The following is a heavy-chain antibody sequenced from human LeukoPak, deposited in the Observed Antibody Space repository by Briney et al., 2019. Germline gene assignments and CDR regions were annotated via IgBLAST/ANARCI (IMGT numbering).Heavy chain of an antibody. CDR1: GGSFSGYY. Sequence: PSETLSLTCAVYGGSFSGYYWSWIRRPPGKGLEWIGEINHSGSTNYNPSLKSRVTISVDTSKNQFSLKLSSATAADTAVYYCARGLIAAAGTPWFDPWGQGTLVTVSS. CDR2: INHSGST. CDR3: ARGLIAAAGTPWFDP. D-gene: IGHD6-13*01. V-gene: IGHV4-34*01. J-gene: IGHJ5*02.